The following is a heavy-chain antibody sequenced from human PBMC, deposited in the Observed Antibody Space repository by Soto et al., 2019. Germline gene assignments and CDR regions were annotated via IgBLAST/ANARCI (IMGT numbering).Heavy chain of an antibody. Sequence: SQTLSLTCAISGDSVSSNSAAWNWIRQSPSGGLEWLGRTYYRSKWYNDYAVSVKSRITINPDTSKNQFSLQLNSVTPEDTAVYYCARDSPPGHYDFWSGYYRTGINWFDPWGQGTLVTVSS. J-gene: IGHJ5*02. CDR3: ARDSPPGHYDFWSGYYRTGINWFDP. CDR1: GDSVSSNSAA. V-gene: IGHV6-1*01. CDR2: TYYRSKWYN. D-gene: IGHD3-3*01.